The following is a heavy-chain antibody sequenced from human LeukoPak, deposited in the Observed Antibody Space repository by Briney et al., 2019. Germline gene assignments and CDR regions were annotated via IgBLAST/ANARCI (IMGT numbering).Heavy chain of an antibody. J-gene: IGHJ2*01. V-gene: IGHV4-39*07. CDR1: GGSISSSSYY. D-gene: IGHD6-13*01. Sequence: SETLSLTCTVSGGSISSSSYYWGWIRQPPGKGLEWIGSIYHSGSTYYNPSLKSRVTISVDRSKNQFSLKLSSVTAADTAVYYCARLGPSGYSSSWYRKGAWYFDLWGRGTLVTVSS. CDR3: ARLGPSGYSSSWYRKGAWYFDL. CDR2: IYHSGST.